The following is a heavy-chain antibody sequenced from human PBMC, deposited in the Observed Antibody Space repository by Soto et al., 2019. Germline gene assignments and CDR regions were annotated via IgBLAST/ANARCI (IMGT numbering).Heavy chain of an antibody. CDR3: ARAEAARNWFDP. CDR1: GGSISSGGYY. D-gene: IGHD2-15*01. CDR2: IYYSGST. Sequence: SETLSLTCTVSGGSISSGGYYWIWIRQHPGKGLEWIGYIYYSGSTYYNPSLKSRVTISVDTSKNQFSLKLSSVTAADTAVYYCARAEAARNWFDPWGQGTLVTVSS. J-gene: IGHJ5*02. V-gene: IGHV4-31*03.